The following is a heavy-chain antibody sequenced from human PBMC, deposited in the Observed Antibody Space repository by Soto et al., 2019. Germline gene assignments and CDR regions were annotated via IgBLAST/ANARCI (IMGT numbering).Heavy chain of an antibody. CDR2: ILVDGRT. V-gene: IGHV3-23*01. J-gene: IGHJ3*02. CDR3: AKATATGGGAFDI. Sequence: AGESLRLSCAASGFICSSYDMSWVRQAPGKGLEWVSTILVDGRTFYVDSVKGRFTISRDSSQNTVYLQMNSLTAGDTALYYCAKATATGGGAFDICGQGTMVTVSS. CDR1: GFICSSYD. D-gene: IGHD2-8*02.